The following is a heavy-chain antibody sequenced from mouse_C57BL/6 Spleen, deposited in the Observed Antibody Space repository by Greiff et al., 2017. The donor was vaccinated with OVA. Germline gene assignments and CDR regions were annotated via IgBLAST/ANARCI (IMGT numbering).Heavy chain of an antibody. CDR1: GYSITSGYY. D-gene: IGHD2-1*01. J-gene: IGHJ3*01. CDR2: ISYDGSN. CDR3: ARGGNTGFAY. Sequence: EVKVEESGPGLVKPSQSLSLTCSVTGYSITSGYYWNWIRQFPGNKLEWMGYISYDGSNNYNPSLKNRISITRDTSKNQFFLKLNSVTTEDTATYYCARGGNTGFAYWGQGTLVTVSA. V-gene: IGHV3-6*01.